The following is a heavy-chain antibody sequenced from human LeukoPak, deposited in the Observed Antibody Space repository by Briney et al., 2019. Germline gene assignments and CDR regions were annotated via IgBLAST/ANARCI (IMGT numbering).Heavy chain of an antibody. Sequence: GGSLRLSCSASGFTLFWHVMHWVRQAPGKPLEYVSFIHHNGDITSDADSVRGRFTVSRDNSKNTLFLDLTSLRTDDTAVYYCARDMSGTYSFDYWGQGTLVTVSS. CDR2: IHHNGDIT. D-gene: IGHD1-26*01. J-gene: IGHJ4*02. V-gene: IGHV3-64D*06. CDR1: GFTLFWHV. CDR3: ARDMSGTYSFDY.